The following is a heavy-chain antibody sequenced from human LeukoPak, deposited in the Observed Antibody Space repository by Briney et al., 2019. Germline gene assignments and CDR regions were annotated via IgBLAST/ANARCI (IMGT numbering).Heavy chain of an antibody. CDR3: ARRTLVAGPDFDY. CDR1: GGSFSGYY. CDR2: INHSGST. V-gene: IGHV4-34*01. J-gene: IGHJ4*02. D-gene: IGHD6-19*01. Sequence: PSETLSLTCAVYGGSFSGYYWSWIRQPPGKGLEWIGEINHSGSTNYNPSLKSRVTISVDTSKSQFSLKLSSVTAADTAVYYCARRTLVAGPDFDYWGQGTLVTVSS.